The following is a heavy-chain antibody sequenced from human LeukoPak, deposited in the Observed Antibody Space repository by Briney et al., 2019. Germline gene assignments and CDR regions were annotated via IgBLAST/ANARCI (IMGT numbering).Heavy chain of an antibody. CDR1: GGTFSSYA. D-gene: IGHD3-10*01. V-gene: IGHV1-69*04. CDR3: ARARIYYGSGSYYNEYYFDY. Sequence: GASVKVSCKASGGTFSSYAISWVRQAPGQGLEWMGRIIPILGIANYAQKFQGRVTITADKSTSTAYMELSSLRSEDTAVYYCARARIYYGSGSYYNEYYFDYWGQGTLVTVSS. J-gene: IGHJ4*02. CDR2: IIPILGIA.